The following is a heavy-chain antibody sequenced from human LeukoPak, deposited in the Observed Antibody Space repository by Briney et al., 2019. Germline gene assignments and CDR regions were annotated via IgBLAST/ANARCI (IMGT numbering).Heavy chain of an antibody. CDR2: ISAYNGNT. Sequence: ASVKVSCKTSGYTFTSSGITWVRQAPGQGLEWMGWISAYNGNTNYAQKLQGRVTMTTDTSTSTAYMELRSLRSDDTAVYYCARSPTRLTFYFDYWGQGTLVTVSS. CDR3: ARSPTRLTFYFDY. CDR1: GYTFTSSG. D-gene: IGHD4/OR15-4a*01. J-gene: IGHJ4*02. V-gene: IGHV1-18*01.